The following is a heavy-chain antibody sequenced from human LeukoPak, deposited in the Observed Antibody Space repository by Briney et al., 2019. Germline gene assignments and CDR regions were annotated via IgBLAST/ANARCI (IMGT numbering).Heavy chain of an antibody. Sequence: PGGSLRLSCAASGFTFDNYYMHWVRQAPGKGLEWVSVICWDGGSTYYADSVKGRFTISRDNSKNSLYLQMNSLRAEDTALYYCAKDIRKGLRLGELYFDYWGQGTLVTVSS. D-gene: IGHD3-16*01. CDR1: GFTFDNYY. CDR3: AKDIRKGLRLGELYFDY. V-gene: IGHV3-43D*03. CDR2: ICWDGGST. J-gene: IGHJ4*02.